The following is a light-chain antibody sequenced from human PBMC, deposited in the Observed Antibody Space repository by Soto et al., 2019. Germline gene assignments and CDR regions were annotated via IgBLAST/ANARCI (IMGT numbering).Light chain of an antibody. Sequence: EIVLTQSPGTLSLSPGERATLSCRASQSVGSNYLAWFQQKPGQPPRLLIHATSTRATGIPDRFSGSGSGTDFTLSISRLEPADVAVYYCQQYDSSLPWTFGQGTTVEIK. CDR1: QSVGSNY. J-gene: IGKJ1*01. CDR3: QQYDSSLPWT. V-gene: IGKV3-20*01. CDR2: ATS.